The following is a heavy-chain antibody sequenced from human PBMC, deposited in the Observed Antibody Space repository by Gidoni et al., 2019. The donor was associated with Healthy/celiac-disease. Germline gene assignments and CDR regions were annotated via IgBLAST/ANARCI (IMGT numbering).Heavy chain of an antibody. V-gene: IGHV1-69*02. Sequence: QVQLVHSGAEVTKLGSSVKFSCKASGVTFSSYTISWVRQAPGQGLEWMGRIIPILGIANYAQKFQGRVTITADKSTSTAYMELSSLRSEDTAVYYCASSHYYDSSGYYYYWGQGTLVTVSS. J-gene: IGHJ4*02. CDR3: ASSHYYDSSGYYYY. CDR2: IIPILGIA. CDR1: GVTFSSYT. D-gene: IGHD3-22*01.